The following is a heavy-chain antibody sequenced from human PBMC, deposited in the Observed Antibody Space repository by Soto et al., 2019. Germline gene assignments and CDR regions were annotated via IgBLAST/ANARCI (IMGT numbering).Heavy chain of an antibody. CDR1: GGSFSGYY. Sequence: QVQLQQWGAGLLKPSETLSLTCAVYGGSFSGYYWSWIRQPPGKGLEWIGEINHSGSTNYNPSLKSRVTISVDTSKNQFSLKLSSVTAADTAVYSCASLGALNDYYWYFDPWGRGTLVTVSS. J-gene: IGHJ2*01. V-gene: IGHV4-34*01. CDR2: INHSGST. D-gene: IGHD4-17*01. CDR3: ASLGALNDYYWYFDP.